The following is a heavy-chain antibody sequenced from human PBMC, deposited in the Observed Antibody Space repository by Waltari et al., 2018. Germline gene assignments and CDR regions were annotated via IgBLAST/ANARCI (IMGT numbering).Heavy chain of an antibody. J-gene: IGHJ5*02. Sequence: EVQLLESGGGLVQPGGSLRLSCAASGFTFSSYAMSWVRQAPGKGLEWVSAISGSGCSTYYADSVKGRFTISRDNSKNTLYLQMNSLGAEDTAVYYCAKVHRDYDFWSGYLNWFDPWGQGTLVTVSS. V-gene: IGHV3-23*01. CDR2: ISGSGCST. CDR1: GFTFSSYA. D-gene: IGHD3-3*01. CDR3: AKVHRDYDFWSGYLNWFDP.